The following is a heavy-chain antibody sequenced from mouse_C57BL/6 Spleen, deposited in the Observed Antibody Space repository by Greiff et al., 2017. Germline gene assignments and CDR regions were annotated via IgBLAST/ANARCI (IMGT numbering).Heavy chain of an antibody. CDR1: GYTFTSYW. V-gene: IGHV1-5*01. CDR3: TRDYDGTYWYFDG. CDR2: IYPGNSDP. Sequence: VQLKESGTVLARPGASVKMSCKTSGYTFTSYWMHWVKQRPGQGLDWIGAIYPGNSDPSYNQKFKGKAKLTAVTSASTAYMELSSLTNEDSAVYYCTRDYDGTYWYFDGWGTGTTVTVSS. J-gene: IGHJ1*03. D-gene: IGHD1-1*01.